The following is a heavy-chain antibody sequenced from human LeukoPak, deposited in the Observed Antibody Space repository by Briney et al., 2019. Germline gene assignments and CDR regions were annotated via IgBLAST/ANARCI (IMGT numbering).Heavy chain of an antibody. V-gene: IGHV1-24*01. CDR1: GYTLTELS. Sequence: ASVKVSCKVSGYTLTELSMHWVRQAPGKGLEWMGGFDPEDGETIYAQKFQGRVTMTEDTSTDTAYMELSSLRSDDTAVYYCASSAGTMATMGYWGQGTLVTVSS. D-gene: IGHD5-24*01. J-gene: IGHJ4*02. CDR3: ASSAGTMATMGY. CDR2: FDPEDGET.